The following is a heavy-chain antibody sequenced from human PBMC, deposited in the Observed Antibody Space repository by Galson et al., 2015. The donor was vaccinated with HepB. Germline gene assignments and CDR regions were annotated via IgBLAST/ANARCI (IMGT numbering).Heavy chain of an antibody. CDR2: IYNSGST. Sequence: TLSLTCTVSGGTISSGGYYWSWVRQPPGKGLEWIGYIYNSGSTYYSPSLKSRVTISIDTSKNQFSLKLSSVTAADTAVYYCARTYVDYDSSGYHLGNAFDIWGQGTMVTVSS. V-gene: IGHV4-30-4*01. CDR1: GGTISSGGYY. J-gene: IGHJ3*02. D-gene: IGHD3-22*01. CDR3: ARTYVDYDSSGYHLGNAFDI.